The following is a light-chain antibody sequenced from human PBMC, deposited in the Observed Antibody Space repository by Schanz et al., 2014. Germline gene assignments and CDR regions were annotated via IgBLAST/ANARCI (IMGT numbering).Light chain of an antibody. V-gene: IGLV2-8*01. CDR1: SSDVGGYNY. Sequence: QSALTQPPSASGSPGQSVTISCTGTSSDVGGYNYVSWYQQHPGKAPKLMIYDVSNRPSGVSNRFSGSKSGNTASLTISGLQAEDEADYYCSSYAGSNPVVFGGGTKLTVL. CDR2: DVS. J-gene: IGLJ2*01. CDR3: SSYAGSNPVV.